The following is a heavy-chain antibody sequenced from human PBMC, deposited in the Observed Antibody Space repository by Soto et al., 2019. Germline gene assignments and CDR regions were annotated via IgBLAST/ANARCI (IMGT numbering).Heavy chain of an antibody. J-gene: IGHJ4*02. D-gene: IGHD6-19*01. CDR1: GFTFSNYA. Sequence: EVQLLESGGDLAQPGGSLRLICAASGFTFSNYAMTWVRQSPGKGLEWVSTITSAGSTFYGDTVKGRFTIYRDNSKSTLYFQKNRLGDEDTAVYYCAKTDNFHSQSSGWANRLDSWGQGTLVTVSS. V-gene: IGHV3-23*01. CDR2: ITSAGST. CDR3: AKTDNFHSQSSGWANRLDS.